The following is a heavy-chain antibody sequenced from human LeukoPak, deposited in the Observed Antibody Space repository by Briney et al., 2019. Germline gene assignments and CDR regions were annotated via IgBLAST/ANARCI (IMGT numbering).Heavy chain of an antibody. D-gene: IGHD3-3*01. V-gene: IGHV4-31*03. CDR2: IYYSGST. Sequence: PSETLSLTCTVSGGSISSGGYYWSWIRQHPGKGLEWIGYIYYSGSTYYNPSLKSRVTISVDTSKNQFSLKLSSVTAADTAVYYCARFKSGGFSYFDSWGQGTLVAVSS. J-gene: IGHJ4*02. CDR3: ARFKSGGFSYFDS. CDR1: GGSISSGGYY.